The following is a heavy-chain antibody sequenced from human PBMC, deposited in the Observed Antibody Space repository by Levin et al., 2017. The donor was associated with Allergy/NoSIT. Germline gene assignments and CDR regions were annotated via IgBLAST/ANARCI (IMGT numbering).Heavy chain of an antibody. J-gene: IGHJ6*02. CDR2: IKPDGSEK. V-gene: IGHV3-7*01. CDR3: VRGFGMDV. CDR1: GFPFSPSW. Sequence: GALKISCAASGFPFSPSWMTWVRQASGKGLEWVANIKPDGSEKSYVDSLKGRFTISRDNAKNSLYLEMNSLRVEDTAVYYCVRGFGMDVWGQGTTVTVSS.